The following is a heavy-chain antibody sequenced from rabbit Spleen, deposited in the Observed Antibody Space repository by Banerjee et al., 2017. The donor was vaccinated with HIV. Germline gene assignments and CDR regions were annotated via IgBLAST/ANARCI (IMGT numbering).Heavy chain of an antibody. CDR3: ARDLVGVIGWNFYL. D-gene: IGHD1-1*01. J-gene: IGHJ4*01. V-gene: IGHV1S45*01. Sequence: QEQLVESGGGLVQPGGSLKLSCKASGFDFSNYYMSWVRQAPGKGLEWIGYIDPVFGSAYYASWVNGRFSISRTSSTTVTLRMTSLTAADRATYFCARDLVGVIGWNFYLWGPGTLVTVS. CDR2: IDPVFGSA. CDR1: GFDFSNYYM.